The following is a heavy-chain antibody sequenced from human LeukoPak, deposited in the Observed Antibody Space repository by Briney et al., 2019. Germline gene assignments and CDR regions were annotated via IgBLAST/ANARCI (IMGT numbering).Heavy chain of an antibody. D-gene: IGHD2-15*01. CDR3: ARQEYCGGGSCYTWFDP. V-gene: IGHV5-51*01. CDR1: GYRFTNYW. J-gene: IGHJ5*02. Sequence: GESLKISCKGSGYRFTNYWIAWVRHVPGKGLEWMGIIYPGDSDIRYSPSFQGQVTISADKSISTAYLQWSSLKASDTAMYYCARQEYCGGGSCYTWFDPWGQGTLVTVSS. CDR2: IYPGDSDI.